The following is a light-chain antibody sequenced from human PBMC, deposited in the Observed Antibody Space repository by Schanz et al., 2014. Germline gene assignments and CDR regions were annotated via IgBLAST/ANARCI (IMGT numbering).Light chain of an antibody. Sequence: EIVMTQSPLSLPVTPGEPASISCRSSQSLLFSNGYTYLDWYVQKPGQSPQLLIYVGSYRASGVPDRFSGSGSGTDFTLRISRVEAEDVGIYYCMQPLQTPVTFGGGTKVEIK. CDR1: QSLLFSNGYTY. CDR2: VGS. J-gene: IGKJ4*01. V-gene: IGKV2-28*01. CDR3: MQPLQTPVT.